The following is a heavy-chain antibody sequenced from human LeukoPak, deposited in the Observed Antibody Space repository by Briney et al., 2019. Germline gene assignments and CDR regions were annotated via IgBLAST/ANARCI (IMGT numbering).Heavy chain of an antibody. Sequence: SETLSLTCTVSGGSISSSSYYWGWICQPPGKGLEWIGSIYYSGSTYYNPSLKSRVTISVDTSKNQFSLKLSSVTAADTAVYYCARVRRTAAGSFDYWGQGTLVTVSS. J-gene: IGHJ4*02. V-gene: IGHV4-39*01. CDR2: IYYSGST. CDR3: ARVRRTAAGSFDY. CDR1: GGSISSSSYY. D-gene: IGHD6-13*01.